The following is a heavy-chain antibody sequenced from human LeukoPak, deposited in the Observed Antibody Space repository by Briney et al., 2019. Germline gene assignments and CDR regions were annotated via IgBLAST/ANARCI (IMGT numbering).Heavy chain of an antibody. CDR1: GFTFSSYW. V-gene: IGHV3-7*02. Sequence: GGSLRLSCAASGFTFSSYWMSWVRQAPGKGLEWVANIKQDGSEKYYVDSAKGRFTISRDNAKNTLYLQMNSLRADDTAVYYCARVDSYGPTFDYWGQGTLVTVSS. CDR3: ARVDSYGPTFDY. J-gene: IGHJ4*02. CDR2: IKQDGSEK. D-gene: IGHD5-18*01.